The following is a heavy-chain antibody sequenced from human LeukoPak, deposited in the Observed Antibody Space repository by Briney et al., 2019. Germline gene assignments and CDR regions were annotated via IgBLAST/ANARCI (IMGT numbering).Heavy chain of an antibody. CDR1: GDTFTSYD. Sequence: PSVNLSCKASGDTFTSYDTSWVRRATGQRLEWMGSMNTNNGNTGYTQKFQSRVTMTRNTFTRTVYMEMSSLRYEDTAVYYCARGEYMYGHDIDYWGQGTLVIVSA. CDR2: MNTNNGNT. V-gene: IGHV1-8*01. J-gene: IGHJ4*02. CDR3: ARGEYMYGHDIDY. D-gene: IGHD2/OR15-2a*01.